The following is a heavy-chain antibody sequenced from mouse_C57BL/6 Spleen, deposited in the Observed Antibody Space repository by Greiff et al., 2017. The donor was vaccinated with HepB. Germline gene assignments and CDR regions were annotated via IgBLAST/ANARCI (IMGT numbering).Heavy chain of an antibody. CDR1: GYTFTSYW. D-gene: IGHD1-1*01. Sequence: QVQLKQPGAELVKPGASAKVSCKASGYTFTSYWMHWVKQRPGQGLEWIGRIHPSDSDTNYNQKFKGKATLTVDKSSSTAYMQLSSLTSEDSAVYYCAIGGGYYYGSSFFDVWGTGTTVTVSS. CDR3: AIGGGYYYGSSFFDV. V-gene: IGHV1-74*01. CDR2: IHPSDSDT. J-gene: IGHJ1*03.